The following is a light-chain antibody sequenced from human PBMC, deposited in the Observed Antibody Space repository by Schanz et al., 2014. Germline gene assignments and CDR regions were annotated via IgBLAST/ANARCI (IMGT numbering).Light chain of an antibody. CDR2: GAS. CDR1: QSVSSN. V-gene: IGKV3-20*01. Sequence: EIVMTQSPATLSVSPGERATLSCRASQSVSSNLAWYQQKPGQAPRLLIHGASSRATGIPDRFSGSGSGTDVTLTISRLEPEDFAVYYCQQYGDSPYTFGQGTKLEIK. CDR3: QQYGDSPYT. J-gene: IGKJ2*01.